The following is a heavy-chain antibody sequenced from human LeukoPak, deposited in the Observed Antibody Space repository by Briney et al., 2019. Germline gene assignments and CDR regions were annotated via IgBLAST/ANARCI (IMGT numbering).Heavy chain of an antibody. D-gene: IGHD1-26*01. CDR2: LYASGIT. CDR1: GFGVSVNY. J-gene: IGHJ4*02. CDR3: AAKGNGYTGIYVFAH. V-gene: IGHV3-66*01. Sequence: GGSLRLSCAASGFGVSVNYMSWVRQAPWKGLEWVSVLYASGITKYADSVKGRFTISRDTSDNTLNLQMNDLGAEDSAVYYCAAKGNGYTGIYVFAHWGQGTLVTVSA.